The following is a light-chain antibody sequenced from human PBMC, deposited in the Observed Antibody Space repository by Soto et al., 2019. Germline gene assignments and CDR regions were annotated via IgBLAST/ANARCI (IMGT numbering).Light chain of an antibody. CDR1: SSDVGGYDH. Sequence: QSALTQPASVSGSPGQSITISCTGTSSDVGGYDHVSWYQLHPGKAPKLMVFEVSNRPSGVSYRFSGSKSGNTASLTISGLQAEDEADYYCSSYTSSSTLYVFGTGTKLTVL. V-gene: IGLV2-14*01. J-gene: IGLJ1*01. CDR3: SSYTSSSTLYV. CDR2: EVS.